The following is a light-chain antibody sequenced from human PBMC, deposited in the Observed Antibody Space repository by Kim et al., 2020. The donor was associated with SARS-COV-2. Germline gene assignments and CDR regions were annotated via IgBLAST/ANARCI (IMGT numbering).Light chain of an antibody. CDR2: GAS. Sequence: EIVLTQSPGTLSLSPGERATLSCRASQTVHNSYLAWYQQKAGQAPRLLIHGASMRATGIPDRFSGSGSGTDFTLTISRLEPEDFAVYYCQQYGSPPGAFGGGTKVDIK. CDR3: QQYGSPPGA. J-gene: IGKJ4*01. V-gene: IGKV3-20*01. CDR1: QTVHNSY.